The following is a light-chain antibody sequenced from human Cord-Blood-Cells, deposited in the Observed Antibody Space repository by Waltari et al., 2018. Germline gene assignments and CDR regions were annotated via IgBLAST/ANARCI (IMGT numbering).Light chain of an antibody. CDR3: QTWGTGIWV. V-gene: IGLV4-69*01. Sequence: QLVLTQSPSASASLGASVKLTCTLSSGHSSYAISWHPQQPATGPRYLMKLNSDGSHSKGDGIPDRFSGSSSGAERYLTISSLQSEDEADYYCQTWGTGIWVFGGGTKLTVL. J-gene: IGLJ3*02. CDR1: SGHSSYA. CDR2: LNSDGSH.